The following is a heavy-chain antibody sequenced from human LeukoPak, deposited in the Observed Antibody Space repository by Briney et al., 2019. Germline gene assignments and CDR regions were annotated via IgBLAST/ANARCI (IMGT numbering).Heavy chain of an antibody. J-gene: IGHJ4*02. Sequence: PGGSLRLSCAASGFTFSSQWMHWVRQAPGKGLEWVSRISSDGRTTTYADSVKGRFTVSRDNSKNTLYLQMSSLRTEDTAVYYCVDCGEHWGQGIVVTVSS. D-gene: IGHD4-17*01. V-gene: IGHV3-74*01. CDR1: GFTFSSQW. CDR2: ISSDGRTT. CDR3: VDCGEH.